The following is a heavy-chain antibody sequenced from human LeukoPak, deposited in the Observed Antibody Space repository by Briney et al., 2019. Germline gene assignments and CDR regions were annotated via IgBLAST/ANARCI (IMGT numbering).Heavy chain of an antibody. CDR2: IYYSGST. Sequence: SETLSLTCTVSGGSISSSSYYWGWIRQPPGKGLEWNGSIYYSGSTYYNPSLKSRVTISVDTSKNQFSLKLSSVTAADTAVYYCATNDRGYYYDSSGYYGAAFDIWGQGTMVTVSS. CDR1: GGSISSSSYY. D-gene: IGHD3-22*01. J-gene: IGHJ3*02. V-gene: IGHV4-39*01. CDR3: ATNDRGYYYDSSGYYGAAFDI.